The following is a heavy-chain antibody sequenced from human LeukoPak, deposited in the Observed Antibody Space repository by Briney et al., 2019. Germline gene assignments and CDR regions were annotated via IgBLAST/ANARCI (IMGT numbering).Heavy chain of an antibody. V-gene: IGHV1-24*01. J-gene: IGHJ4*02. CDR2: FDPEDGET. D-gene: IGHD5-18*01. CDR3: ATADTAMAHTWFDY. CDR1: GYTLTELS. Sequence: ASVKVSCKVSGYTLTELSVHWVRQAPGKGLEWMGGFDPEDGETIYAQKFQGRVTMTEDTSTDTAYMELSSLRSEDTAVYYCATADTAMAHTWFDYWGQGTLVTVSS.